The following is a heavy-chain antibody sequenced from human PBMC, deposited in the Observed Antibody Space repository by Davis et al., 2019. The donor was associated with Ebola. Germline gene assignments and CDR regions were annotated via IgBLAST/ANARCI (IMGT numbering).Heavy chain of an antibody. Sequence: GESLKISCAASGFTFSSYSMNWVRQAPGKGLQWVPYISSRSSTIYYADSVKGRFTISRDNAKNSLYLQMNSLRDEETDVYYCARSWGYSSSSYNCDYWGQGTLVTVSS. CDR1: GFTFSSYS. D-gene: IGHD6-13*01. CDR2: ISSRSSTI. J-gene: IGHJ4*02. V-gene: IGHV3-48*02. CDR3: ARSWGYSSSSYNCDY.